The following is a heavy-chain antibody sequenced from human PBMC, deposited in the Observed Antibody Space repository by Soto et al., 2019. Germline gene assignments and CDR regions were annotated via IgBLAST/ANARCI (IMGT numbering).Heavy chain of an antibody. CDR2: IYSSGST. J-gene: IGHJ4*02. D-gene: IGHD5-18*01. Sequence: SETLSLTCTVSGDSVSSDNYYWTWIRQPPGKGLEWIGYIYSSGSTNYNPSLKSRVTISLDTSSNQLSLKLTSVTAADTAVYYCARDIRGYSRAFDYWGQGTLVTVSS. V-gene: IGHV4-61*01. CDR3: ARDIRGYSRAFDY. CDR1: GDSVSSDNYY.